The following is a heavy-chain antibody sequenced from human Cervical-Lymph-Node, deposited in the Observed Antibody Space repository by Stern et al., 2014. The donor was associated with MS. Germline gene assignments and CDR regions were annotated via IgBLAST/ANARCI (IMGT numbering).Heavy chain of an antibody. Sequence: EVQLVQSGGGLVRPRGSLRLSCAASGMTVSSFWMGWVRQAPGTGLEWVASIKEDGTEKYYVDSVKGRFTISRDNAENSLYLQLNSLRAEDTALYYCTRDSWYGGCFDPWGQGTLVTVSS. V-gene: IGHV3-7*01. CDR2: IKEDGTEK. J-gene: IGHJ5*02. CDR3: TRDSWYGGCFDP. D-gene: IGHD6-13*01. CDR1: GMTVSSFW.